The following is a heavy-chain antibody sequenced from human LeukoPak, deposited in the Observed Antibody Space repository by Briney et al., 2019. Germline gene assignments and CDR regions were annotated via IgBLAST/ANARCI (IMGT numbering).Heavy chain of an antibody. V-gene: IGHV1-46*01. J-gene: IGHJ4*02. Sequence: ASVKVSCKASGYTFSSYYIHWVRQAPGQGLEWMGIINPSGFSTSYAQKFQGRVTMTRDTSRSTVYMELSSLRSDDTAVYYCARDPRIAVAGTGGDYWGQGTLVTVSS. CDR1: GYTFSSYY. D-gene: IGHD6-19*01. CDR3: ARDPRIAVAGTGGDY. CDR2: INPSGFST.